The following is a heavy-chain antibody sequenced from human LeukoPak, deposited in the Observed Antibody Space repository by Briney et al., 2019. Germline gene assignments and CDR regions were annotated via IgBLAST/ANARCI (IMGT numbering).Heavy chain of an antibody. Sequence: SVKVSCRASGDNFSSYVITWVRQAPGQGLEWMGRIIPTLDVANFAQKFKGRVTITADRSTNTAHLELSSLKSEDTAIYYCTREGVYTPDPSSYHRHAFDVWGKGTVVIVSS. CDR2: IIPTLDVA. V-gene: IGHV1-69*04. J-gene: IGHJ3*01. CDR1: GDNFSSYV. D-gene: IGHD3-16*01. CDR3: TREGVYTPDPSSYHRHAFDV.